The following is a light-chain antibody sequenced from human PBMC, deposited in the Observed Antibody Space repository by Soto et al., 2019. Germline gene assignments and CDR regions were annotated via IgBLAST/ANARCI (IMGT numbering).Light chain of an antibody. Sequence: EIVLTQSPATLSLSPGERATLSCRASQSVGNYLAWYQQKTGQAPRLLIYDVFNRATGIPARLSGSGSGTDFTLTISSLEPEDFAVYYCLQRSVWPWTFGQGTRLEVK. J-gene: IGKJ1*01. CDR1: QSVGNY. CDR2: DVF. V-gene: IGKV3-11*01. CDR3: LQRSVWPWT.